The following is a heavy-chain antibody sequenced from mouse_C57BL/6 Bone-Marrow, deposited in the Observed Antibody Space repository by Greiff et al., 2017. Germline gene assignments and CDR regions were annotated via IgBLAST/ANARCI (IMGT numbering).Heavy chain of an antibody. CDR2: IYPRSGNT. Sequence: QVQLKQSGAELARPGASVKLSCKASGYTFTSYGISWVKQRTGQGLEWIGEIYPRSGNTYYNEQFKGKATLTADKSSSTAYMELRSLTSEDSAVXICGRVRPRRGYFDYWGQGTTLTVSS. J-gene: IGHJ2*01. CDR1: GYTFTSYG. V-gene: IGHV1-81*01. D-gene: IGHD1-2*01. CDR3: GRVRPRRGYFDY.